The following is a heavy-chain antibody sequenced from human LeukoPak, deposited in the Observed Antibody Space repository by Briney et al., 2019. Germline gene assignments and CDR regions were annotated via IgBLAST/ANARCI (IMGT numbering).Heavy chain of an antibody. J-gene: IGHJ4*01. V-gene: IGHV4-59*08. CDR3: ARHRDNDT. D-gene: IGHD3-22*01. Sequence: PSETLSLTCTLSGSSINNNFWTWLRQPPEKGLEWIGHIYSTGSANYNPSLKSRVLISGETSKNQISLTLTSVTAADTTVYFCARHRDNDTWGHGTLVTVSS. CDR2: IYSTGSA. CDR1: GSSINNNF.